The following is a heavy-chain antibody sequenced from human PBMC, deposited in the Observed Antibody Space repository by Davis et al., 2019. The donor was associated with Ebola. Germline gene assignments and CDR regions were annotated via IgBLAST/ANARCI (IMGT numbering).Heavy chain of an antibody. CDR1: GLSVRSHY. Sequence: GGSLRLSCAASGLSVRSHYISWVRQAPEKGLEWVSVIYVGEIAYYADSVKGRFTISRDNSKNTLYLQMNSLRADDTAVYYCAKHCPGGNCYDNWGPGTLVTVSA. D-gene: IGHD2-8*02. J-gene: IGHJ5*02. CDR3: AKHCPGGNCYDN. V-gene: IGHV3-53*01. CDR2: IYVGEIA.